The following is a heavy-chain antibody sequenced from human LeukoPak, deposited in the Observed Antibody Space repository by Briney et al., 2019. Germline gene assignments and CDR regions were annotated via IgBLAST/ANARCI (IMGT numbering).Heavy chain of an antibody. CDR3: ARRGYYYDSSGYLPFDY. Sequence: PSETLSLTCTVSGGSISSYYWSWIRQPAGKGLEWIGRIYTSGSTNYNPSLKSRVTISVDTSKNQFSLKLSSVTAADTAAYYCARRGYYYDSSGYLPFDYWGQGTLVTVSS. CDR2: IYTSGST. D-gene: IGHD3-22*01. CDR1: GGSISSYY. V-gene: IGHV4-4*07. J-gene: IGHJ4*02.